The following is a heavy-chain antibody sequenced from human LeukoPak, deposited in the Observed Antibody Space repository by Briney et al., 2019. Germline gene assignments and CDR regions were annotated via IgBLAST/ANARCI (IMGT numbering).Heavy chain of an antibody. D-gene: IGHD2-2*02. CDR1: GGPISSSSYY. J-gene: IGHJ5*02. V-gene: IGHV4-39*01. CDR3: ASGCSSTSCYRGYNWFDP. Sequence: SETLSLTCTVSGGPISSSSYYWGWIRQPPGKGLEWIGSIYYSGSTYYNPSLKSRVTISVDTSKNQFSLKLSSVTAADTAVYYCASGCSSTSCYRGYNWFDPWGQGTLVTVSS. CDR2: IYYSGST.